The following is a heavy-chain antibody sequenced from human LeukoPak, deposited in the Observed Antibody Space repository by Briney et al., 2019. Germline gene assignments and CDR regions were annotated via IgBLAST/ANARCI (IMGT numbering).Heavy chain of an antibody. Sequence: ASVKVSCKASGYTFTGYYMHWVRQAPGQGLEWMGWINPNSGGTNYAQKFQGRVTMTRDTSISTAYMELSSLRAEDTAFYYCAKDTDPAYFYYMDVWGKGTTVTVSS. CDR1: GYTFTGYY. D-gene: IGHD2-8*02. J-gene: IGHJ6*03. V-gene: IGHV1-2*02. CDR2: INPNSGGT. CDR3: AKDTDPAYFYYMDV.